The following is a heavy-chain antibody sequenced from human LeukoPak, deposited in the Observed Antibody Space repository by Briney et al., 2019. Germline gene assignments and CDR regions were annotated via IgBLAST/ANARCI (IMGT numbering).Heavy chain of an antibody. Sequence: SETLSLTCTVSGGSISSGSYYWSWIRQPAGKGLEWIGRIYTSGSTNYNPSLKSRVTISVDTSKNQFSLKLSSVTAADTAVYYCARGRFLGYYYYMDVWGKGTTVTVSS. CDR2: IYTSGST. D-gene: IGHD3-16*01. J-gene: IGHJ6*03. V-gene: IGHV4-61*02. CDR1: GGSISSGSYY. CDR3: ARGRFLGYYYYMDV.